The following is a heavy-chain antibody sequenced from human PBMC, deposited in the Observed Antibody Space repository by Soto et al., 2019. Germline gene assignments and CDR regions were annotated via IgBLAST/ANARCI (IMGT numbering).Heavy chain of an antibody. CDR3: ARGGGTYGGNYCGMDV. Sequence: QVQLVESGGGVVQPGRSLRLSCAASGFSFSSYGMHWVRQAPGKGLEWVAVIWYDGSNKYYADSVKGRFTISRDNPKNELDLQMTSLRAEDTAVYYCARGGGTYGGNYCGMDVWGQGPTVTVSS. CDR2: IWYDGSNK. V-gene: IGHV3-33*01. D-gene: IGHD4-17*01. J-gene: IGHJ6*02. CDR1: GFSFSSYG.